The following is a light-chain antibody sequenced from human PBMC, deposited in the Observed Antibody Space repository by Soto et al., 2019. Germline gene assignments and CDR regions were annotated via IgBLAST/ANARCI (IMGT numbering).Light chain of an antibody. CDR1: SGSIASNY. CDR3: QSYDTSNRV. Sequence: NFMLIQPHSVSESPGKTVTISCTRSSGSIASNYVQWYQQRPGSVPTTVIYENNQRPSGVPDRFSGSIDSSSNSASLTISGLKTEDEADYYCQSYDTSNRVFGGGTKLTVL. CDR2: ENN. V-gene: IGLV6-57*04. J-gene: IGLJ3*02.